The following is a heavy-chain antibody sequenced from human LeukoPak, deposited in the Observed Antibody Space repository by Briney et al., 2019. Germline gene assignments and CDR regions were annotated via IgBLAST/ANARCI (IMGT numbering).Heavy chain of an antibody. D-gene: IGHD2-8*01. CDR2: IYTSGST. Sequence: SETLSLTCTVSGGSISSYYWSWIRQPAGKGLEWIGRIYTSGSTNYNPSLKSRVTMSVDTSKNQFSLKLSSVTAADTAAYYCARDTRTLGYCTNGVCYPYYYYMDVWGKGTTVTVSS. J-gene: IGHJ6*03. CDR3: ARDTRTLGYCTNGVCYPYYYYMDV. V-gene: IGHV4-4*07. CDR1: GGSISSYY.